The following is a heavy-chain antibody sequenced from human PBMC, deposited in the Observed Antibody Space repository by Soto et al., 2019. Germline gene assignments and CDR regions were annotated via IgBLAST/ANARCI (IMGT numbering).Heavy chain of an antibody. Sequence: VSVNLSCKAAGYGFSVYYMHWGRQAPGQGLEWMGWINPNSGGTNYAQKFQGWVTMTRDTSISTAYMELSRLRSDDTAVYYCARLGIAAAGAVFDYWGQGTLVTVSS. CDR1: GYGFSVYY. D-gene: IGHD6-13*01. J-gene: IGHJ4*02. CDR2: INPNSGGT. CDR3: ARLGIAAAGAVFDY. V-gene: IGHV1-2*04.